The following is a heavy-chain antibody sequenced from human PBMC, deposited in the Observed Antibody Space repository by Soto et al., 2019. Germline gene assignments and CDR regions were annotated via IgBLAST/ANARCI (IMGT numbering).Heavy chain of an antibody. CDR1: GGSISSGGYY. V-gene: IGHV4-31*03. CDR2: IYYSGST. Sequence: ASETLSLTCTVSGGSISSGGYYWSWIRQHPGKGLEWIGYIYYSGSTYYNPSLKSRVTISVDTSKNQFSLRLSSVTAADTAVYYCARDKVGHGMDVWGQGTTVTVSS. CDR3: ARDKVGHGMDV. D-gene: IGHD1-26*01. J-gene: IGHJ6*02.